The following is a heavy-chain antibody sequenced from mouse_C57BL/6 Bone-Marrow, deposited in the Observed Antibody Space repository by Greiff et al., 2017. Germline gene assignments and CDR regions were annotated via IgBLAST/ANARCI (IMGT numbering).Heavy chain of an antibody. CDR1: GFTFSSYA. Sequence: EVKLVESGGGLVKPGGSLKLSCAASGFTFSSYAMSWVRQTPDKRLAWVATISDGGSYTYYPDNVKGRFTISRDNAKHNLYLQMSHLKSEDTAMYYCAREGVYDGYPYYFDYWGQGTTLTVSS. D-gene: IGHD2-3*01. CDR3: AREGVYDGYPYYFDY. CDR2: ISDGGSYT. J-gene: IGHJ2*01. V-gene: IGHV5-4*01.